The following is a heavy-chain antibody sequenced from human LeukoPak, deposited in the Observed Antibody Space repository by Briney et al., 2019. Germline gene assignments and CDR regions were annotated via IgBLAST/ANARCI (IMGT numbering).Heavy chain of an antibody. V-gene: IGHV3-48*03. D-gene: IGHD3-16*01. CDR3: AVGGGY. CDR2: ISSIGTTI. Sequence: PGGSLRLPCAASGFTFRSYEMNWVRQAPGKGLEWVSHISSIGTTIYYADSVKGRFTISRDNAKNSLFLQMNSLRAEDTAVYYCAVGGGYWGQGTLVTVSS. J-gene: IGHJ4*02. CDR1: GFTFRSYE.